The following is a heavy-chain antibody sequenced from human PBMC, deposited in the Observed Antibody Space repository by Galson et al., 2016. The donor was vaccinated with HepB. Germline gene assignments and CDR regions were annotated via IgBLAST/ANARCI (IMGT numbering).Heavy chain of an antibody. Sequence: SETLSLTCAVSGVSISSYSWSWIRQPPGKGLEWIGYIYYNGHTKTNSSLKSRVTLSVDTSTNHFSLNLTSVTAADTAVYYCAGDRGNLGSDLWGRGARVTVSS. CDR1: GVSISSYS. V-gene: IGHV4-59*01. CDR3: AGDRGNLGSDL. CDR2: IYYNGHT. D-gene: IGHD4-23*01. J-gene: IGHJ2*01.